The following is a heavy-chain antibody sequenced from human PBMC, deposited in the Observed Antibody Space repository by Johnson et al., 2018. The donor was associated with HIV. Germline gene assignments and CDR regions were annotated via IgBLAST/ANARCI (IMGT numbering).Heavy chain of an antibody. CDR1: GFSFSSYA. Sequence: EVQLVESGGGVVQPGRSLRLSCAASGFSFSSYAMHWVRQAPGKGLEYVSGISNDGVSTYYANSVKGRFTISRDNSKNTLYLKMGSLRTEDMAVYYCARDLIELQGAFDIWGQGTMVTVSS. D-gene: IGHD1-26*01. J-gene: IGHJ3*02. CDR2: ISNDGVST. V-gene: IGHV3-64*01. CDR3: ARDLIELQGAFDI.